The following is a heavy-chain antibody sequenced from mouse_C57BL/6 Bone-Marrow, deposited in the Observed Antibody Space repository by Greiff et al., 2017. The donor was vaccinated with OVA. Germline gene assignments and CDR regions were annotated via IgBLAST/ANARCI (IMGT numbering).Heavy chain of an antibody. CDR1: GFSLTSYG. Sequence: QVQLQQSGPGLVQPSQSLSITCTASGFSLTSYGVHWVRQSPGKGLEWLGVIWRGGSTDYNAAFISRLSISKDNSKSQVFFKMNSLQADDTAIYCCARMANYWGQGTTLTVSS. J-gene: IGHJ2*01. CDR2: IWRGGST. CDR3: ARMANY. V-gene: IGHV2-2*01.